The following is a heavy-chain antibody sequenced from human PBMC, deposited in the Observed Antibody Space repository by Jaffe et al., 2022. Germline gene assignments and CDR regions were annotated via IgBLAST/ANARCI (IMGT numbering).Heavy chain of an antibody. CDR1: GGSFSGYY. D-gene: IGHD6-19*01. J-gene: IGHJ4*02. Sequence: QVQLQQWGAGLLKPSETLSLTCAVYGGSFSGYYWSWIRQPPGKGLEWIGEINHSGSTNYNPSLKSRVTISVDTSKNQFSLKLSSVTAADTAVYYCARGDGSGWYDWGQGTLVTVSS. CDR2: INHSGST. V-gene: IGHV4-34*01. CDR3: ARGDGSGWYD.